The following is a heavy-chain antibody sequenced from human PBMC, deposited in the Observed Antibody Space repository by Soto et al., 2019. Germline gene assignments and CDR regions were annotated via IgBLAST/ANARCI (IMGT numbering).Heavy chain of an antibody. D-gene: IGHD2-15*01. V-gene: IGHV3-48*01. J-gene: IGHJ4*02. CDR2: ITRGSDTI. Sequence: PGGSLRLSCEASGFDFSIYSMNWVRQAPGKGLEWVSHITRGSDTIYYADSVKGRFAISRDNAKNSLYLQMNSLRAEDTAVYYCVRDSYWTFDYWGQGTLVTVSS. CDR1: GFDFSIYS. CDR3: VRDSYWTFDY.